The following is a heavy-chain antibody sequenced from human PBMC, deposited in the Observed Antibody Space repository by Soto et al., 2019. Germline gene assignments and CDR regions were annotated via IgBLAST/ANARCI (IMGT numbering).Heavy chain of an antibody. CDR2: IYSGGST. CDR1: GFTVSSNY. Sequence: GGSLRLSCAASGFTVSSNYMSWVRQAPGKGLEWVSVIYSGGSTYYADSVKGRFTISRDNSKNTLYLQMNSLRAEDTAVYYCARAEVYDYVWGSYRPGAFDIRGQGTMVTVSS. D-gene: IGHD3-16*02. V-gene: IGHV3-53*01. CDR3: ARAEVYDYVWGSYRPGAFDI. J-gene: IGHJ3*02.